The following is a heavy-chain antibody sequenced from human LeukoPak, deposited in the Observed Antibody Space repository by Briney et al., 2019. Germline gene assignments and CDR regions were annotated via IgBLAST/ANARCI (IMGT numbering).Heavy chain of an antibody. CDR2: IYSGGST. V-gene: IGHV3-66*01. CDR3: ATEYSSSSAYYFDY. Sequence: ETLSLTCAVSGGSISSTNLWSWVRQAPGKGLEWVSVIYSGGSTYYADSVKGRFTISRDNSKNTLYLQMNSLRAEDTAVYYCATEYSSSSAYYFDYWGQGTLVTVSS. D-gene: IGHD6-6*01. CDR1: GGSISSTN. J-gene: IGHJ4*02.